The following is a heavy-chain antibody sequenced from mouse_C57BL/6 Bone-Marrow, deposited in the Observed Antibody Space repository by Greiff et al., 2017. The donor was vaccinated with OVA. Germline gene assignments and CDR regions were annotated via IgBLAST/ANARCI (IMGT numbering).Heavy chain of an antibody. J-gene: IGHJ4*01. CDR2: IWGGDDK. Sequence: QVTLKVSGPGILQPSQTLSLTCSFSGFSLSTFGMGVGWIRQPSGQGLEWLAHIWGGDDKYYNPALESLLTITKDTSKNQVFLKSANVDTADTATDCCSSAYYSKDYDMDYWGQGTSVTVSS. CDR3: SSAYYSKDYDMDY. CDR1: GFSLSTFGMG. V-gene: IGHV8-8*01. D-gene: IGHD2-5*01.